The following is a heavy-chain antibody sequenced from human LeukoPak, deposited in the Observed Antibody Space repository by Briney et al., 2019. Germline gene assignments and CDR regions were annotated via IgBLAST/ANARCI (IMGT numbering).Heavy chain of an antibody. CDR2: ISSSSSYI. CDR1: GFTFSSYS. CDR3: ARDTVAAAGTIDY. V-gene: IGHV3-21*01. D-gene: IGHD6-13*01. J-gene: IGHJ4*02. Sequence: GGSLRLSCAASGFTFSSYSMNWVRQAPGKGLEWVSSISSSSSYIYYADSVKGRFTISRDNAKNSLYLQMNSLRTEDTAVYYCARDTVAAAGTIDYWGQGTLVTVSS.